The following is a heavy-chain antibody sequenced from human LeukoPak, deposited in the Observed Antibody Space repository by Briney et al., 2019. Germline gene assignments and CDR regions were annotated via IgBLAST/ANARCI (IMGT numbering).Heavy chain of an antibody. V-gene: IGHV7-4-1*02. CDR2: INTNTGNP. CDR3: ARGVSSSDFDY. D-gene: IGHD6-6*01. J-gene: IGHJ4*02. Sequence: GASVKVSCTVSGYTLTELSMHWVRQAPGQGLEWMGWINTNTGNPTYAQGFTGRFVFSLDTSVSTAYLQISSLKAEDTAVYYCARGVSSSDFDYWGQGTLVTVSS. CDR1: GYTLTELS.